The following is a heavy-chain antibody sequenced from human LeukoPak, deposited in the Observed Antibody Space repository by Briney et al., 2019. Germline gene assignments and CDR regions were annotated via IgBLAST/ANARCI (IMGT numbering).Heavy chain of an antibody. V-gene: IGHV4-34*01. D-gene: IGHD6-6*01. CDR3: ARNSGGIAARPFDY. CDR2: IDHSGST. J-gene: IGHJ4*02. Sequence: SETLSLTCAVYGGSFSGYYWSWIRQPPGKGLEWIGEIDHSGSTNYNPSLKSRATISVDTSKNQFSLKLSSVTAADTAVYYCARNSGGIAARPFDYWAREPWSPSPQ. CDR1: GGSFSGYY.